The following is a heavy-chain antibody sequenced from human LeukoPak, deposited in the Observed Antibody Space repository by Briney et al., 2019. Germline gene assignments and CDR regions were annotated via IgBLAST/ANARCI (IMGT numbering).Heavy chain of an antibody. CDR1: GGSISSSNW. CDR3: AREGRDSSGWADAFDI. D-gene: IGHD6-19*01. Sequence: SETLSLTCAVSGGSISSSNWWRWVRQPPGKGLEWIGEIYHSGSTNYNPSLKSRVTISVDKSKNQFSLKLSSVTAADTAVYYCAREGRDSSGWADAFDIWGQGTMATVSS. V-gene: IGHV4-4*02. J-gene: IGHJ3*02. CDR2: IYHSGST.